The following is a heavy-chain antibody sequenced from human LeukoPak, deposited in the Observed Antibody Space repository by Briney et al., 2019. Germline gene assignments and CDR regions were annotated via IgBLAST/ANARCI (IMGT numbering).Heavy chain of an antibody. V-gene: IGHV4-38-2*01. CDR1: GYSISSGYY. D-gene: IGHD6-13*01. J-gene: IGHJ4*02. Sequence: PSETLSLTCAVSGYSISSGYYWGWIRQPPGKGREWIGSVYHSGSTYYNPSLKSRATIPEDTSKNQFSLKLSAVTAADTAVYYCARAVHTSSWYLDYWGQGTLVTVSS. CDR3: ARAVHTSSWYLDY. CDR2: VYHSGST.